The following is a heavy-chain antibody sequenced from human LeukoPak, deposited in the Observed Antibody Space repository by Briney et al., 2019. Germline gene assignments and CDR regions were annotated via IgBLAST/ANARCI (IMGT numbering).Heavy chain of an antibody. D-gene: IGHD6-13*01. CDR3: ARDPFYSSSWYNFGYFDY. CDR1: GGSISSYY. Sequence: SETLSLTCTVSGGSISSYYWSWIRQPAGKGLEWIGRIYTSGSTNYNPSLKSRVTMSVDTSKNQFSLKLSSVTAADTAVYYCARDPFYSSSWYNFGYFDYWGQGTLVTVSS. V-gene: IGHV4-4*07. CDR2: IYTSGST. J-gene: IGHJ4*02.